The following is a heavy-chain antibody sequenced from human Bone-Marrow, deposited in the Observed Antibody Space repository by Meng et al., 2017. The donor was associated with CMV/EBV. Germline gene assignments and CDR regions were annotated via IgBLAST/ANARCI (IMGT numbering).Heavy chain of an antibody. J-gene: IGHJ5*02. Sequence: ASVKVSCKASGYTFTSYYMHWVRQAPGQGLEWMGWINANSGGTNYAQKFQGRVTMTRDTDIGTAYMSLSRLRSDDTAVYYCARGSYYYDSSGPFDPWGQGTLVAFSS. CDR2: INANSGGT. CDR1: GYTFTSYY. D-gene: IGHD3-22*01. V-gene: IGHV1-2*02. CDR3: ARGSYYYDSSGPFDP.